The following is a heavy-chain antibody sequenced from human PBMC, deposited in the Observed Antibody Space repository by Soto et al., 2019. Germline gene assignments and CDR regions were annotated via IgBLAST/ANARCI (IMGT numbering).Heavy chain of an antibody. CDR3: ARDASAGGDAFDI. CDR2: IYSGGTS. CDR1: GFTVSSNC. J-gene: IGHJ3*02. D-gene: IGHD1-26*01. V-gene: IGHV3-66*01. Sequence: EVQLVESGGGLVQPGGSLRLSCAASGFTVSSNCMSWVRQAPGKGLEWVSLIYSGGTSYYADSVKGRFTISRDNSKNTLYLQMSSLRAGDTAVYYCARDASAGGDAFDIWGQGTMVTVSS.